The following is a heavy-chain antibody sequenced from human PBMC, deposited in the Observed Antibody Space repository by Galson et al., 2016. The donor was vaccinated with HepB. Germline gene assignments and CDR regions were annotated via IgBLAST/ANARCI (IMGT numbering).Heavy chain of an antibody. CDR3: ARYSGRYPYYYYFGMDV. CDR2: IIPIFGTA. V-gene: IGHV1-69*15. Sequence: SCKASGGTFSSYTISWVRQAPGQGLEWMGRIIPIFGTANYAQKFQGRVTITADESTTTAYMELSSLRSEDTAMYYCARYSGRYPYYYYFGMDVWGQGTTVTVS. J-gene: IGHJ6*02. D-gene: IGHD1-26*01. CDR1: GGTFSSYT.